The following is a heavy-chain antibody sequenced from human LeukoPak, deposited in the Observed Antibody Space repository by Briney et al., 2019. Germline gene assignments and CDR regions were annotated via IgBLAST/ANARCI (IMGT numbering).Heavy chain of an antibody. D-gene: IGHD3-16*01. CDR3: ARGLYWSYYMDV. Sequence: GASVKVSCKASGYTFTSYDINWVRQATGQGLEWMGWINPNSGGTNYAQKFQGRVTMTRDTSISTAYMELSRLRSDDTAVYYCARGLYWSYYMDVWGEGTTVTVSS. CDR1: GYTFTSYD. CDR2: INPNSGGT. J-gene: IGHJ6*03. V-gene: IGHV1-2*02.